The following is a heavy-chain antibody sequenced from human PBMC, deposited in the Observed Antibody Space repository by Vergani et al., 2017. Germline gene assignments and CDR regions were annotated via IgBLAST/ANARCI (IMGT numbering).Heavy chain of an antibody. CDR1: GYSIGSGFY. V-gene: IGHV4-38-2*01. CDR3: ARSQGYYWYFDL. J-gene: IGHJ2*01. Sequence: QVRLEESGPGLVKPSETLSLICSVSGYSIGSGFYWAWLRQSPGEGLQWLTSIHNRGKTYHNPSLKSRVSVSLDTSKNRFSLNLTSVTATDTAVYYCARSQGYYWYFDLWGPGSLVTVSS. CDR2: IHNRGKT. D-gene: IGHD3-22*01.